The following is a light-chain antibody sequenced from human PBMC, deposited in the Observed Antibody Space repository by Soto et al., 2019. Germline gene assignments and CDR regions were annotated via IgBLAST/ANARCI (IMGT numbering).Light chain of an antibody. V-gene: IGKV1-39*01. Sequence: DIQMTQSPSSLSASVGDRVTITCRASQSISSYLNWYQQKPGKAPKLLIYAASSLQSGVPSRFSGSGSGTDFTLIISSLQPEDFATYYSQQSYSTPRTFGQGTKLEIK. J-gene: IGKJ2*01. CDR1: QSISSY. CDR2: AAS. CDR3: QQSYSTPRT.